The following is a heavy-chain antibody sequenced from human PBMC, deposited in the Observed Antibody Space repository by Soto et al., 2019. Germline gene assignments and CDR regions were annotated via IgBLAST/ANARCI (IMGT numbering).Heavy chain of an antibody. CDR2: ISGSGGST. V-gene: IGHV3-23*01. CDR1: GFTFSSYA. D-gene: IGHD1-1*01. CDR3: AKSLWTTHYYYYGMDV. J-gene: IGHJ6*02. Sequence: EVQLLESGGGLVQPGGSLRLSCAASGFTFSSYAMSWVRQAPGKGLEWVSAISGSGGSTYYADSVKGRFTISRDNSKNTLYLQMNSLRAEDTAVYYCAKSLWTTHYYYYGMDVWGQGTTVTVSS.